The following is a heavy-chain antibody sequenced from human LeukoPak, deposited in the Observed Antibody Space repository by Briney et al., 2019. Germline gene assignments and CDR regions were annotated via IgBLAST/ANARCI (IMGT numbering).Heavy chain of an antibody. CDR1: GFTFGAFD. CDR3: AKCSTMISSKYYFDY. CDR2: ISHTGKAV. J-gene: IGHJ4*02. Sequence: GGSLRLSCAASGFTFGAFDMNWVRQAPGKGLEWVSFISHTGKAVYYADSVKGRFTISRDNSKNTLYLQINSLRAEDTAVYYCAKCSTMISSKYYFDYWGQGTLVTVSS. V-gene: IGHV3-23*01. D-gene: IGHD3-22*01.